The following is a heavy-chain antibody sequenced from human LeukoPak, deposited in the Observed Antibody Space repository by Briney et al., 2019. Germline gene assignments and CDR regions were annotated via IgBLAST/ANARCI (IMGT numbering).Heavy chain of an antibody. CDR1: GFTFSNFW. Sequence: GGSLRLSCAASGFTFSNFWMHWVRQAPGKGLEWVAVIWYDGSNKHYAESVKGRFSISRDNSKSTLYLQMNSLRAEDAAVYYCARARGVSTGYRPIDYWGQGTLVTVSS. CDR2: IWYDGSNK. V-gene: IGHV3-33*08. D-gene: IGHD3-22*01. J-gene: IGHJ4*02. CDR3: ARARGVSTGYRPIDY.